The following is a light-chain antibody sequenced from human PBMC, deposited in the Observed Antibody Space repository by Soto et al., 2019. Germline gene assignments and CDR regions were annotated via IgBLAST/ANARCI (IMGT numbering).Light chain of an antibody. Sequence: EVMLTQSPGTLSLSPGERAPLSCRASQSVSSNYLAWYKQKSGQAPRLLIYGASNRATGIPDRFSGSGSGTDFTLTIRRLEPEDFAVYYCQQYDTSPRTFGQGTKVEFK. CDR2: GAS. V-gene: IGKV3-20*01. CDR3: QQYDTSPRT. CDR1: QSVSSNY. J-gene: IGKJ1*01.